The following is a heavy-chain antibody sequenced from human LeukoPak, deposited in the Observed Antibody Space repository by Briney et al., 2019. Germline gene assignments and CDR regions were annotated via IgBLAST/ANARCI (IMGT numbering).Heavy chain of an antibody. D-gene: IGHD3-3*01. V-gene: IGHV1-69*13. CDR3: ARYDFWSGYPSAYKWFDP. CDR2: IIPIFGTA. Sequence: SVKVSCKASGGTFSSYAISWVRQAPGQGLDWMGGIIPIFGTAIYAQKFQGRVTITADESTSTAYMELSSLRSEDTAVYYCARYDFWSGYPSAYKWFDPWGQGTLVTVSS. J-gene: IGHJ5*02. CDR1: GGTFSSYA.